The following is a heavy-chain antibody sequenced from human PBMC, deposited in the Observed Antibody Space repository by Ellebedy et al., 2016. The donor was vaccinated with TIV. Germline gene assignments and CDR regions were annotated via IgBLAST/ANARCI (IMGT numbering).Heavy chain of an antibody. V-gene: IGHV1-58*02. D-gene: IGHD6-13*01. CDR1: GFTFTSSA. Sequence: SVKVSXXASGFTFTSSAMQWVRQARGQRLEWIGWIVVGSGNTNYAQKFQERVTITRDMSTSAAYMELRSLRSDDTGVYYCAARQTSSWYTGYMDVWGKGTTVTVSS. J-gene: IGHJ6*03. CDR3: AARQTSSWYTGYMDV. CDR2: IVVGSGNT.